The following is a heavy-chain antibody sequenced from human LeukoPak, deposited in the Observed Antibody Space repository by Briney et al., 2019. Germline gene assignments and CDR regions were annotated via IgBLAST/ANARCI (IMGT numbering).Heavy chain of an antibody. J-gene: IGHJ3*02. CDR2: IYSSASD. CDR3: AGVLFTEEDAFNI. V-gene: IGHV4-4*07. Sequence: PSETLSLTCTASGDSISYHYWSWIRQPPGKGLEWIGRIYSSASDNYNPSLKSRVTMSLDTTTNQFSLNLTSVTAADTAVYYCAGVLFTEEDAFNIWGQGTMVTVSS. CDR1: GDSISYHY.